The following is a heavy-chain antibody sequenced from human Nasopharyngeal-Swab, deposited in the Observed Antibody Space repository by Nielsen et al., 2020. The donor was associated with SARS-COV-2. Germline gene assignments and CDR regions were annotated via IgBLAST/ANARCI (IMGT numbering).Heavy chain of an antibody. CDR1: GGSISSSSYY. D-gene: IGHD6-13*01. V-gene: IGHV4-39*01. CDR3: ARQRVAAAGHYYYYYGMDV. CDR2: IYYSGST. Sequence: SETLSLTCTVSGGSISSSSYYWGWICQPPGKGLEWIGSIYYSGSTYYNPSLKSRVTISVDTSKNQFSLKLSSVTAADTAVYYCARQRVAAAGHYYYYYGMDVWGQGTTVTVSS. J-gene: IGHJ6*02.